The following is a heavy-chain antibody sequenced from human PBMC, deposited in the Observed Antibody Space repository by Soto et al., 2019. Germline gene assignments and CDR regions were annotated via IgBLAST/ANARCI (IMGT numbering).Heavy chain of an antibody. CDR3: ASDFTYDARICGGWDFWTGQAGYYAYSRMDD. D-gene: IGHD3-3*01. CDR2: INTNTGNP. J-gene: IGHJ6*01. Sequence: ASVKVSCKASGYTFTSYAMNWVRQAPGRGLEWMGWINTNTGNPTYAQGFTGRFVFSLDTSVSTAYLQICSLQPEDDAVYYCASDFTYDARICGGWDFWTGQAGYYAYSRMDDWEQGTTGTV. V-gene: IGHV7-4-1*01. CDR1: GYTFTSYA.